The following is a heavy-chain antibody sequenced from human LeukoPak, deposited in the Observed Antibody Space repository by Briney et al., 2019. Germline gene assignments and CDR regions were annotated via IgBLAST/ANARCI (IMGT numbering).Heavy chain of an antibody. D-gene: IGHD3-22*01. CDR1: GFTFSSYA. V-gene: IGHV3-23*01. J-gene: IGHJ4*02. Sequence: GGSLRLSCAASGFTFSSYAMSWVRQAPGKGLEWVSASSGSGGSTYYADSVKGRFTISRDNSKNTLYLQMNSLRAEDTAVYYCAKDLYDSSGYYYAYFDYWGQGTLVTVSS. CDR3: AKDLYDSSGYYYAYFDY. CDR2: SSGSGGST.